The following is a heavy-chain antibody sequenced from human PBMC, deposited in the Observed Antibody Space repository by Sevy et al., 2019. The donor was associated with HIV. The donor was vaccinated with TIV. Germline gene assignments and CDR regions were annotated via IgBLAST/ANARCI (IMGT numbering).Heavy chain of an antibody. J-gene: IGHJ4*02. CDR1: GFTFSTYN. CDR3: ARDRRTLNYYGSSGYNYYFDY. CDR2: ITDSSNYI. D-gene: IGHD3-22*01. V-gene: IGHV3-21*01. Sequence: GGSLRLSCAASGFTFSTYNMNWVRQAPGKWLEWVSSITDSSNYIYHADSVKGRFTISRDNAKNSLYLQMNSLRAEDTAVYFCARDRRTLNYYGSSGYNYYFDYWGQGTLVTVSS.